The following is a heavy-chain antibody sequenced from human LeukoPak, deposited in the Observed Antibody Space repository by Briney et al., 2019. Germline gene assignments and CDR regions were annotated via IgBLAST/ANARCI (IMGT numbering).Heavy chain of an antibody. CDR3: ARGDGVYVY. CDR1: GFTFSSYG. CDR2: ISYDGSNK. D-gene: IGHD5/OR15-5a*01. Sequence: GRSLRLSCAASGFTFSSYGMHWVRQAPGKGLEWVAVISYDGSNKYYADSVKGRFTISRDNSKNTLYLQMNSLRVEDTAVYYCARGDGVYVYWGQGTLVTVSS. V-gene: IGHV3-30*03. J-gene: IGHJ4*02.